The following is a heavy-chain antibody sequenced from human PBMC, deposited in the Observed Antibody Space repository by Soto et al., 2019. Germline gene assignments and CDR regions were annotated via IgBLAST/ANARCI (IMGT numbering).Heavy chain of an antibody. Sequence: EVHLLDSGGGLVQPGGSLRLSCAASGFTFSKYAMSWVRQAPGKGLEWVSGVGGSGDSTYYADSVKGRFTISRDNSKDTLYLQMNSLRAEDTAVYYCAKSPLGYCSGGSCYPPHYFDYWGQGTLVTVSS. V-gene: IGHV3-23*01. CDR2: VGGSGDST. J-gene: IGHJ4*02. CDR3: AKSPLGYCSGGSCYPPHYFDY. CDR1: GFTFSKYA. D-gene: IGHD2-15*01.